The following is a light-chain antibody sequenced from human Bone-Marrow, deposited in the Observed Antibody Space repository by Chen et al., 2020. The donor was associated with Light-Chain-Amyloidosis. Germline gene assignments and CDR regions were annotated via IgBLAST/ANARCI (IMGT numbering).Light chain of an antibody. CDR2: EVE. CDR1: RSDIGSFNL. J-gene: IGLJ1*01. V-gene: IGLV2-23*02. CDR3: CSYAGASTYV. Sequence: QSALTQPASVAGSPGQSSTIPCTGTRSDIGSFNLFSWYQHHPDKAPKLIIYEVEKRPSGVSNRFSGSRSGNTASLTISGLQADDEAAYYCCSYAGASTYVFGTGTEVTVL.